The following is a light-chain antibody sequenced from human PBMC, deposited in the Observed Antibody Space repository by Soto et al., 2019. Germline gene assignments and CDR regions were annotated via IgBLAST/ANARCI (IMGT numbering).Light chain of an antibody. CDR2: GAS. CDR1: QSVSST. CDR3: QQYYSWPRT. Sequence: IMTTQSPATLSVSPGERATLSCRASQSVSSTLAWYQQKPGQAPRLLIYGASTRATDIPARFSGSGSGTEFTLTISSLQSEDFAVYYCQQYYSWPRTFGQGTKVDIK. J-gene: IGKJ1*01. V-gene: IGKV3-15*01.